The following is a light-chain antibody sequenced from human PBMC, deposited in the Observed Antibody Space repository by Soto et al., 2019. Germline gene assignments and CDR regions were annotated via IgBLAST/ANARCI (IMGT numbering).Light chain of an antibody. CDR2: GAS. CDR1: QSVSSSY. CDR3: QQYGSSYPYT. Sequence: EIVLTQSPGTLSLSPGERGTLSCRASQSVSSSYLAWYQQKLGQAPRLLIYGASSRATGIPDRFSGSGSGTDFTLTISRLEPEDFAVYYCQQYGSSYPYTFGQGTKLEIK. V-gene: IGKV3-20*01. J-gene: IGKJ2*01.